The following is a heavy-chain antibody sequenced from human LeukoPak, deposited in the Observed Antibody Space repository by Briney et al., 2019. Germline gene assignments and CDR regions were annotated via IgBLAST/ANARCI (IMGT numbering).Heavy chain of an antibody. Sequence: PSGTLSLTCAVSGGSISSRNWWSWVRQPPGKGLEWIGEIYHSGSTNYNPSLKTRVTISVDKSKNQFSLKLSSVTAADTAVYYCARGPPTTVTTKIDYWGQGTLVTVSS. CDR1: GGSISSRNW. V-gene: IGHV4-4*02. CDR3: ARGPPTTVTTKIDY. J-gene: IGHJ4*02. D-gene: IGHD4-17*01. CDR2: IYHSGST.